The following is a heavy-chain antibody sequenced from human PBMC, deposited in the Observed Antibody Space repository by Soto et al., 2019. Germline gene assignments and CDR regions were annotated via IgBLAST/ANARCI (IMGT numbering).Heavy chain of an antibody. V-gene: IGHV1-69*01. D-gene: IGHD2-15*01. J-gene: IGHJ6*02. CDR2: IIPIFSSR. CDR1: RDTFNTYA. CDR3: ARGETYIGV. Sequence: QVQLVPSGAEVQKPGSSVKVSCKTSRDTFNTYAFNWVRQAPGQGLEWMGWIIPIFSSRNYAEKFQGRVTITADYSTSTAYMKLRILRFEDTAVYYCARGETYIGVWGQGTNVTVSS.